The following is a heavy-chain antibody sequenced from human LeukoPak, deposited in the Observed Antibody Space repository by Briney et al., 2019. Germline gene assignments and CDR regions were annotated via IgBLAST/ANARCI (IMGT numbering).Heavy chain of an antibody. Sequence: SETLSLTCTVSGYSISSGYYWDWIRQPPGKGLEWIGSIYHTGSTYYNPSLKSRVTISVDTSKNQFSLRLTSVTAADTAVYYCARNGYGSGSSWWGQGTLVTVSS. CDR2: IYHTGST. V-gene: IGHV4-38-2*02. CDR1: GYSISSGYY. J-gene: IGHJ4*02. CDR3: ARNGYGSGSSW. D-gene: IGHD3-10*01.